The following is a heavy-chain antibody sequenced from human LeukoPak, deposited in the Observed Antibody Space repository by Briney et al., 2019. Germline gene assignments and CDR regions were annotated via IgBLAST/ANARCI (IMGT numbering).Heavy chain of an antibody. D-gene: IGHD6-13*01. CDR2: ISYDGSNK. J-gene: IGHJ4*02. Sequence: GGSLRLSCAASGFTFSSYGMHWVRQAPGKGLEWVAVISYDGSNKYYADSVKGRFTISRDNSKNTLYLQMNSLRAEDTAVYYCAKYAAGSAYYFDYWGQGTLVTVSS. CDR1: GFTFSSYG. V-gene: IGHV3-30*18. CDR3: AKYAAGSAYYFDY.